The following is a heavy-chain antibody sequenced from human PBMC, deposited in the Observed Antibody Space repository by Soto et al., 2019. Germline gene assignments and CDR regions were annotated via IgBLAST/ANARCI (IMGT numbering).Heavy chain of an antibody. CDR1: CASISSSY. J-gene: IGHJ4*02. Sequence: SETLSLTCTVSCASISSSYWSWIRQSPERGLEWIAYVYHTGATNYNPSLKSRVTISLDTSKGQFSLNLTSLTTADTAVYFCARGGNRYSNVASGVGGFDFWGQGSLVTVSS. D-gene: IGHD5-12*01. CDR2: VYHTGAT. CDR3: ARGGNRYSNVASGVGGFDF. V-gene: IGHV4-59*01.